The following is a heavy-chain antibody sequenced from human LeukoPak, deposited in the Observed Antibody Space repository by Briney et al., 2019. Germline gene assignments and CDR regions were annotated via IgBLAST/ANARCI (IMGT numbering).Heavy chain of an antibody. Sequence: NPSETLSLTCTVSAYSISSGYYWGWIRQPPGKGLEWIGSIYHSGTNYNNPSLKSRVTISVDTSKNKFSLKLSSVTAADTAVYYCAREVTMVRGIISGYYMDVWGKGTTVTVSS. CDR2: IYHSGTN. D-gene: IGHD3-10*01. CDR1: AYSISSGYY. V-gene: IGHV4-38-2*02. CDR3: AREVTMVRGIISGYYMDV. J-gene: IGHJ6*03.